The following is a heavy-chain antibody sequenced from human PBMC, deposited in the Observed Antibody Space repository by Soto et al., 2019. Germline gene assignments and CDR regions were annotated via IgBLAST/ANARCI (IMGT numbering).Heavy chain of an antibody. CDR3: AGDRIAVAGPPPYYYYGMDV. CDR2: IIPIFGTA. D-gene: IGHD6-19*01. J-gene: IGHJ6*02. CDR1: GGTFSSYG. V-gene: IGHV1-69*13. Sequence: SVKVSCKSSGGTFSSYGISWLRQAPGQGLEWMGGIIPIFGTASYAQKFQDRVTIKADESTSTAYMELRRLRFEDTAVYYCAGDRIAVAGPPPYYYYGMDVWGQGTTVTVSS.